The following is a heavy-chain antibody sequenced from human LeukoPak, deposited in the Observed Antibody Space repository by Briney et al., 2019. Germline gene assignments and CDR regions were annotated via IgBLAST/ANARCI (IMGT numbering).Heavy chain of an antibody. Sequence: GGSLRLSCAASGFTFSSYAMSWVRQAPGKGLEWVSAISGSGSSTYYADSVKGRFTISRDNSKNTLYLQMNSLRAEDTAVYYCAKTALAVAGIVPVESELDYWGQGTLVTVSS. V-gene: IGHV3-23*01. CDR1: GFTFSSYA. CDR2: ISGSGSST. J-gene: IGHJ4*02. D-gene: IGHD6-19*01. CDR3: AKTALAVAGIVPVESELDY.